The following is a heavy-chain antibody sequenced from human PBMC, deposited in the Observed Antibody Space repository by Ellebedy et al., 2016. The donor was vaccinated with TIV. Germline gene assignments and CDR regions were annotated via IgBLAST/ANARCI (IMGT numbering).Heavy chain of an antibody. D-gene: IGHD3-3*01. Sequence: SETLSLXXGVSNGSIASGGYTWGWIRQPPGMGLEWIGNTYPSGNTYYTPSLKTRVNISVDRSKNQFSLKLISVTAADTAVYFCARYALGSGSFDFWGQGTLVTVSS. V-gene: IGHV4-30-2*01. CDR1: NGSIASGGYT. CDR3: ARYALGSGSFDF. CDR2: TYPSGNT. J-gene: IGHJ4*02.